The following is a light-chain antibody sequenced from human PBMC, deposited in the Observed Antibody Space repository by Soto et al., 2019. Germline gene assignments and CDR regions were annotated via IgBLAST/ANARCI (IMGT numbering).Light chain of an antibody. Sequence: EIVLTQSPGTLSLSPGERVTLSCRASQSLSSGYLAWYQQKFGQAPRLLIYGASNRATGIPDRFSGSGSGTDFTLTITRLEPEDFAVYFCQQYGSSPRTFGQGTRLEIK. J-gene: IGKJ5*01. CDR1: QSLSSGY. CDR3: QQYGSSPRT. V-gene: IGKV3-20*01. CDR2: GAS.